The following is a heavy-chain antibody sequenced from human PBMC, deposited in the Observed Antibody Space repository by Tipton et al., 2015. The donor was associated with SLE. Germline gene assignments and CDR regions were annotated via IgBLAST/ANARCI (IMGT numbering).Heavy chain of an antibody. CDR1: GGSINNYH. D-gene: IGHD2-15*01. CDR3: ARAEEVAATKAHYYYMDV. Sequence: TLSLTCIVSGGSINNYHWGWIRQPPGKGLEWIGYIYYIGSTNYNPSLKSRVTMSVDTSKNQFSLKLSSVTAADTAVYYCARAEEVAATKAHYYYMDVWGKGTTVTVSS. J-gene: IGHJ6*03. CDR2: IYYIGST. V-gene: IGHV4-59*01.